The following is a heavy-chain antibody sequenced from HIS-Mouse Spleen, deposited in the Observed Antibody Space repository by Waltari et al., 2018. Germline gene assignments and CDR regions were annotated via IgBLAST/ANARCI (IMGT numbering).Heavy chain of an antibody. D-gene: IGHD6-19*01. CDR1: GISLSRYA. Sequence: QVPLVESGGGVVQPGRSLSLPCAASGISLSRYARHWVRQPPDKGLDWVAVISYDGSNKYYADSVKGRFTISRDNSKKTLYLQMNSLRAENTAVYYCARASVVGSGHFDYWGQGTLVTVSS. V-gene: IGHV3-30-3*01. J-gene: IGHJ4*02. CDR3: ARASVVGSGHFDY. CDR2: ISYDGSNK.